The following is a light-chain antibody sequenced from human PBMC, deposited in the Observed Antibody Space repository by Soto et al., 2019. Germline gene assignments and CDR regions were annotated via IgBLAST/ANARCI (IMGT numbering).Light chain of an antibody. Sequence: EIVMTQSPATLSVSPGERATLSCRASQSVSSNVAWYQQKPGQAPRLLISGASTRATGIPARFSGSGSGTEFTLTISSLQPEDFAVYYCQQYNNWPPRYTFGQGTKLEIK. CDR3: QQYNNWPPRYT. V-gene: IGKV3-15*01. J-gene: IGKJ2*01. CDR2: GAS. CDR1: QSVSSN.